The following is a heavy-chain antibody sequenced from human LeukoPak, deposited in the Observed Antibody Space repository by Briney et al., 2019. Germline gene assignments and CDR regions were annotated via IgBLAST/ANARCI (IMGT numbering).Heavy chain of an antibody. Sequence: GGSLRLSCAASGFTFSGYWMHWVRQVPGKGLVWVSRTNRDDSDTSYADSVKGRFTISRDKAKSTLYLQMNSLRVEDTAVYYCARSANYFDTSGQDYWGQGTLVTVSS. CDR1: GFTFSGYW. J-gene: IGHJ4*02. D-gene: IGHD3-22*01. V-gene: IGHV3-74*01. CDR2: TNRDDSDT. CDR3: ARSANYFDTSGQDY.